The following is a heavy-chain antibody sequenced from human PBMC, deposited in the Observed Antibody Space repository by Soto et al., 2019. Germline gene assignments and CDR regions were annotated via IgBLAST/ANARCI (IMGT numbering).Heavy chain of an antibody. CDR2: IKSKTDGGTT. CDR1: GFTFSKAW. D-gene: IGHD6-13*01. Sequence: PGGSLRLSCAASGFTFSKAWMSWVRQAPGKGLEWVGRIKSKTDGGTTDYAAPVKGRFTISRDDSKNTLYLQMNSLKPEDTPVHYCTSWQKLDYWGQGTLVTVPS. V-gene: IGHV3-15*01. J-gene: IGHJ4*02. CDR3: TSWQKLDY.